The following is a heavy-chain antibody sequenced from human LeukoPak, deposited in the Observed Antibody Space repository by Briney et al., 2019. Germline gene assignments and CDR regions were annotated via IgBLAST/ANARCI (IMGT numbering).Heavy chain of an antibody. Sequence: ASVKVSCKASGYTFSNYGISWVRQAPGQGLEWLGWISAYNEDTNNAQKFQGRVTMTTDTSTSTAYMELRSLRSDDTAVYYCARPAYNWNDLGGAFDVWGQGTMVTVSS. J-gene: IGHJ3*01. CDR1: GYTFSNYG. D-gene: IGHD1-20*01. CDR2: ISAYNEDT. CDR3: ARPAYNWNDLGGAFDV. V-gene: IGHV1-18*01.